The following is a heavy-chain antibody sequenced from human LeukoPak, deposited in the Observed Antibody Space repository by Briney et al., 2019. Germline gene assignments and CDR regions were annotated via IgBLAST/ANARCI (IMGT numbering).Heavy chain of an antibody. CDR1: GGSFSGYY. CDR2: INHSGST. V-gene: IGHV4-34*01. CDR3: ARAATAPSGYSGRTV. Sequence: SETLSLTCAVYGGSFSGYYWSWIRQPPGKGLEWIGEINHSGSTNYNPSLKSRVTISVDTSKNQFSLKLSSVTAADTAVYYCARAATAPSGYSGRTVGAKGTTVT. J-gene: IGHJ6*04. D-gene: IGHD6-25*01.